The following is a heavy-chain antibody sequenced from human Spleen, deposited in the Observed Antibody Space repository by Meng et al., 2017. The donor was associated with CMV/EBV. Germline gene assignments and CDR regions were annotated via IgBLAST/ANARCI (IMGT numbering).Heavy chain of an antibody. J-gene: IGHJ5*02. CDR1: GFTFSSFA. V-gene: IGHV3-23*01. Sequence: AASGFTFSSFAMSWVRQAPGKGLEWVSAISGGGGSTFYADSVKGRFTISRDNSKNTLYLQKNSLRAEDTAVYYCAKMKLLARNFFDPWGQGTLVTVSS. CDR2: ISGGGGST. D-gene: IGHD3-10*01. CDR3: AKMKLLARNFFDP.